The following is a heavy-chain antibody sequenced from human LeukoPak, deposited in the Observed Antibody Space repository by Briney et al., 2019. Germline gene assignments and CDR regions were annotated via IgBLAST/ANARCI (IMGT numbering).Heavy chain of an antibody. D-gene: IGHD3-16*01. V-gene: IGHV3-11*06. CDR3: ARDRGRRRATNWFDP. CDR1: GFTFSDYY. J-gene: IGHJ5*02. Sequence: KPGGSLRLSCAASGFTFSDYYMRWIRQAPGKGLEWVSYISSSSSYTNYADSVKGRFTISRDNAKNSLYLQMNSLRAEDTAVYYCARDRGRRRATNWFDPWGQGTLVTVSS. CDR2: ISSSSSYT.